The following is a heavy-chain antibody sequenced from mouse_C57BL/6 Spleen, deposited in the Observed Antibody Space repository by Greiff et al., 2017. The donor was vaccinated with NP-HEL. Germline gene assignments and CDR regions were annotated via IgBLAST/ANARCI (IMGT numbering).Heavy chain of an antibody. Sequence: VQLKESGAELVKPGASVKLSCTASGFNIKDYYMHWVKQRTEQGLEWIGRIDPEDGETKYAPKFQGKATITADPSSNTAYLQLSSLTSEDTAVYYCAPHIITTVGPAMDYWGQGTSVTVSS. V-gene: IGHV14-2*01. D-gene: IGHD1-1*01. CDR3: APHIITTVGPAMDY. CDR1: GFNIKDYY. CDR2: IDPEDGET. J-gene: IGHJ4*01.